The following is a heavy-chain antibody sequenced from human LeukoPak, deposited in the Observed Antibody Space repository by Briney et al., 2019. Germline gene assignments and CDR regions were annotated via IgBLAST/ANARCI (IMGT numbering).Heavy chain of an antibody. CDR1: GNDFTDYW. J-gene: IGHJ4*02. V-gene: IGHV5-51*01. CDR2: IYAGDSET. CDR3: ARVGKGSYPRNYFDY. D-gene: IGHD1-26*01. Sequence: GESLKISCEGSGNDFTDYWIAWVRQLPGKGLEYMGIIYAGDSETRYSPSFQGQVTMSADKSISIAYLQWSGLKASDTAMYYCARVGKGSYPRNYFDYWGQGTLVTVSS.